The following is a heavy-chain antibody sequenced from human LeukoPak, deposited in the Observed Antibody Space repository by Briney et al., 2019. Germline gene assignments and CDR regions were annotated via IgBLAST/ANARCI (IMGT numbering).Heavy chain of an antibody. CDR1: GFTFSSYA. D-gene: IGHD3-22*01. J-gene: IGHJ6*02. CDR2: ISYDGNNK. CDR3: ARKYYYDSSGYNYYYGMDV. V-gene: IGHV3-30-3*01. Sequence: PGGSLRLSCAASGFTFSSYAMHWVRQAPGKGLEWVAVISYDGNNKYYADSVKGRFTISRDNSKNTLYLQMNSLRAEDTAVYYCARKYYYDSSGYNYYYGMDVWGQGTTVTVSS.